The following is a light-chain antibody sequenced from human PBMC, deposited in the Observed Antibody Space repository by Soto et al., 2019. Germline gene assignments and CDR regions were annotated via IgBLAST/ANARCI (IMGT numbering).Light chain of an antibody. CDR3: CSYAGGNTLI. CDR2: EVN. CDR1: NGDVGSYDL. V-gene: IGLV2-23*02. J-gene: IGLJ2*01. Sequence: QSALTQPASVSGSPGQSITISCTGTNGDVGSYDLVSWYQQYPGKAPKLIIYEVNKRPLGVSNRFSGAKSGNTASLTISGLQTEDEADYDCCSYAGGNTLIFGGGTKVTVL.